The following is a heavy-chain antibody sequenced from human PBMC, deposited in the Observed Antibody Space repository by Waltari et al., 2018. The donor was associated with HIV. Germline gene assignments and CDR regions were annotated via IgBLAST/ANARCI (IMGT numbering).Heavy chain of an antibody. D-gene: IGHD6-6*01. CDR1: GFTFTNFA. V-gene: IGHV3-33*01. CDR3: ARGYSSSRWIPLYH. Sequence: QVQLVESGGGVVPPGTSLTLSCAVSGFTFTNFAIHWVRQSPGKGLEWLAVFWSDGVEISYADSVKGRFTISKDSSQKTLYLHLTSLRAEDTALYYCARGYSSSRWIPLYHWGRGTLVTVSS. J-gene: IGHJ4*02. CDR2: FWSDGVEI.